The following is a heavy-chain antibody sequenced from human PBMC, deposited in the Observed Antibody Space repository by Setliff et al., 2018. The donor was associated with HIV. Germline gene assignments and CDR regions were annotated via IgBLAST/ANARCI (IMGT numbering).Heavy chain of an antibody. D-gene: IGHD2-21*01. V-gene: IGHV4-61*09. Sequence: SETLSLTCSVSGGSINRGTYYWTWIRQPAGKGLEWIGQTYSSGSTKCNPSLKSRVTISVDTSKNQFSLTLSSVTAADTAMYYCATYAGNGGGKGYWGQGTLVTVSS. CDR2: TYSSGST. CDR1: GGSINRGTYY. J-gene: IGHJ4*02. CDR3: ATYAGNGGGKGY.